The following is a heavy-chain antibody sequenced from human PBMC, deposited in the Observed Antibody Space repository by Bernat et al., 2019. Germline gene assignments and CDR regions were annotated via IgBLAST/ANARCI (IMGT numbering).Heavy chain of an antibody. CDR2: ISSSGSTI. CDR1: GFTFSSYE. Sequence: EVQLVESGGGLVQPGGSLRLSCAASGFTFSSYEMNWVRQAPGKGLEWVSYISSSGSTIYYADAVKGRFTISRDHAKNSLYLQMNSLRAEDTAVYYCARALRRVPDAFDIWGQGTMVTVSS. J-gene: IGHJ3*02. V-gene: IGHV3-48*03. CDR3: ARALRRVPDAFDI. D-gene: IGHD4-17*01.